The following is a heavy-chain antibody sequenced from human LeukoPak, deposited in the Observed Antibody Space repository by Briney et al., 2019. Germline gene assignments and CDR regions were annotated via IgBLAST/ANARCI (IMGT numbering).Heavy chain of an antibody. CDR3: ARGSRLRTITDYYYMDV. CDR1: GYTFTSYD. D-gene: IGHD1-20*01. Sequence: ASVKVSFKASGYTFTSYDINWVRPAAGQGLAWMGWMNPNSGNTGYAQKFQGRVTMTRNTSISTAYMELSSLRSEDTAVYYCARGSRLRTITDYYYMDVWGKGTTVTVSS. J-gene: IGHJ6*03. CDR2: MNPNSGNT. V-gene: IGHV1-8*01.